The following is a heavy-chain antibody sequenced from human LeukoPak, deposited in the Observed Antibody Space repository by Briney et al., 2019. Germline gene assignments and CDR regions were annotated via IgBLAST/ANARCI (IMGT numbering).Heavy chain of an antibody. Sequence: GGSLRLSCAASGFTFNGYWMHWVRQAPGKGLVWVSRINTDGIRTNYADSVKGRFTISRDNAKNTVYLQMNSLRAEDTAVYYCGRLGQGINWFDSWGQGTLVTVSS. D-gene: IGHD3/OR15-3a*01. V-gene: IGHV3-74*01. CDR1: GFTFNGYW. CDR3: GRLGQGINWFDS. J-gene: IGHJ5*01. CDR2: INTDGIRT.